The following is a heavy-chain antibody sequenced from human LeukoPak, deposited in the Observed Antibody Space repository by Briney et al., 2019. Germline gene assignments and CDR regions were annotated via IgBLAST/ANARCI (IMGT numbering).Heavy chain of an antibody. D-gene: IGHD2-8*01. V-gene: IGHV3-66*01. J-gene: IGHJ5*02. CDR1: GFTVSSNY. Sequence: GGSVRLSCAASGFTVSSNYMSWVRQAPGEGLEWVSVIYSGGSTYYADSVKGRFTISRDNSKNTLYLQMNSLRAEDTAVYYCARVSGFCTNGVCPSFDPWGQGTLVTISS. CDR3: ARVSGFCTNGVCPSFDP. CDR2: IYSGGST.